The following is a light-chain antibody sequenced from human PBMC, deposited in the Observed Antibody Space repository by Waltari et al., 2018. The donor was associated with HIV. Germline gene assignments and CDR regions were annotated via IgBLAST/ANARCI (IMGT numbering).Light chain of an antibody. Sequence: DIVMTQSPESLTMSPGERATINCKTCRSVVSSSNNQNYLAWYQHKVGQSPKLLIYWASTRAPGVPERFSGGGSGTDFTLTIRGLQADDEAVYYCQQYETVPFTFGPGTTV. CDR1: RSVVSSSNNQNY. CDR2: WAS. V-gene: IGKV4-1*01. CDR3: QQYETVPFT. J-gene: IGKJ3*01.